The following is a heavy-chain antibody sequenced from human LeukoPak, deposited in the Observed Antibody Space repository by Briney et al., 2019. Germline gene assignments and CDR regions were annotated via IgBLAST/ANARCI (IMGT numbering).Heavy chain of an antibody. J-gene: IGHJ3*02. V-gene: IGHV4-59*01. CDR1: GGSISSYY. CDR3: ARVRGAFDI. Sequence: MASETLSLXCTVSGGSISSYYWSWIRRPPGKGLEWIGYIYYSGSTNYNPSLKSRVTISVDTSKNQFSLKLSSVTAADTAVYYCARVRGAFDIWGQGTMVTVSS. CDR2: IYYSGST.